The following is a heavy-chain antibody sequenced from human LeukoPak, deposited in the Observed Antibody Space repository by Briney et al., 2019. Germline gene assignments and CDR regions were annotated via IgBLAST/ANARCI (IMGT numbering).Heavy chain of an antibody. Sequence: PSETLSVTCTVSVGSISSYYWNSIGQPAGTGMEGIGRIYTSGSTNYNPSLKSRVTMSVDTSKNQYSLMLSTVTAADTAVYYCASGIAAAGTWGWFDPWGQGILVTVSS. D-gene: IGHD6-13*01. CDR2: IYTSGST. CDR1: VGSISSYY. CDR3: ASGIAAAGTWGWFDP. J-gene: IGHJ5*02. V-gene: IGHV4-4*07.